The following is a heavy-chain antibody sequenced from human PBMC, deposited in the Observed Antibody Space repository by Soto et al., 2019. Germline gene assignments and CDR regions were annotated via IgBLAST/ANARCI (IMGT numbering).Heavy chain of an antibody. D-gene: IGHD3-3*01. J-gene: IGHJ6*02. V-gene: IGHV4-39*01. CDR1: GGSISSSSYY. CDR3: ARQYYDFWSGLVYYYYYGMDV. Sequence: QLQLQESGPGLVKPSETLSLTCTVSGGSISSSSYYWGWIRQPPGKGLEWVGSIYYSGSTYYNPSLKSRVTISVDTSKNQLYLKLSYVTAADTAVYYCARQYYDFWSGLVYYYYYGMDVWGQGTTVTVSS. CDR2: IYYSGST.